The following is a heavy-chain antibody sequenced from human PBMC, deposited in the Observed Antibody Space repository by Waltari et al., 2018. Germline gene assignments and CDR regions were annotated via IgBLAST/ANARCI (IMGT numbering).Heavy chain of an antibody. J-gene: IGHJ4*02. V-gene: IGHV4-59*01. D-gene: IGHD6-6*01. CDR2: IYYSGST. CDR3: ASVGPPEYSFDY. Sequence: QVQLQESGPGLVKPSETLSLTCTLLGGSISSYDWSWLRQPPGKVLEWIGYIYYSGSTTYNPSLKSRVNISVDTSKNQFSLKLSSVTAADTAVYYCASVGPPEYSFDYWGQGTLVTVSS. CDR1: GGSISSYD.